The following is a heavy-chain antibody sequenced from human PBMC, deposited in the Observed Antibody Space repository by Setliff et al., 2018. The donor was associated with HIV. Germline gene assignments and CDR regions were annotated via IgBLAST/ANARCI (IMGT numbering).Heavy chain of an antibody. CDR1: GYTFTGYY. CDR2: IIPIFTTT. Sequence: VASVKVSCKASGYTFTGYYMHWVRQAPGQGLEWMGVIIPIFTTTDYAQKFRGRLTINADESTDTAYMELRSLRSADTAIYYCATLNEYAYQTGGWFDPWGQGTPVTVS. J-gene: IGHJ5*02. V-gene: IGHV1-69*13. D-gene: IGHD3-16*01. CDR3: ATLNEYAYQTGGWFDP.